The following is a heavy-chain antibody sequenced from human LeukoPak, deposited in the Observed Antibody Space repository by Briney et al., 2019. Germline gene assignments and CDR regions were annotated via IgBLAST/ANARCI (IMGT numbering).Heavy chain of an antibody. V-gene: IGHV3-23*01. D-gene: IGHD3-22*01. Sequence: ETLSLTCAVYGGSFSGYYWSWIRQAPGKGLEWVSAISGSGGSTYYADSVKGRFTISRDNSKNTLYLQMNSLRAEDTAVYYCAKDSMDYDPPPGVYWGQGTLVTVSS. CDR1: GGSFSGYY. CDR3: AKDSMDYDPPPGVY. CDR2: ISGSGGST. J-gene: IGHJ4*02.